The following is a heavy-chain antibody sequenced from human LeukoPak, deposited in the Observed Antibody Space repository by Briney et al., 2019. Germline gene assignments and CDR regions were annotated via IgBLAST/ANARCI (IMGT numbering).Heavy chain of an antibody. CDR2: INPNSGGT. Sequence: ASVKVSCKASGYTFTGYYMHWVRQAPGQGLEWMGWINPNSGGTNYAQKFQGRVTMTRDTSISTAYMELSRLRSDDTAVYYCAREDTAMVVVWFDPWGQGTLVTVSS. D-gene: IGHD5-18*01. V-gene: IGHV1-2*02. CDR3: AREDTAMVVVWFDP. J-gene: IGHJ5*02. CDR1: GYTFTGYY.